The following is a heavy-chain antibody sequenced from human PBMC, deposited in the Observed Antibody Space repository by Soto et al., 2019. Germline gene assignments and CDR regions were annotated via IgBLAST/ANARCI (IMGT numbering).Heavy chain of an antibody. CDR1: GGSFSGYY. J-gene: IGHJ4*02. D-gene: IGHD6-6*01. Sequence: QVQLQQWGAGLLKPSETLSLTCAVYGGSFSGYYWSWIRQPPGKGLEWIGEINHSGSTNYNPSLTSRVNISVDTCKNQFSLRLSSVTAADTAVYYCARGRGAALWGQGTLVTVSS. CDR3: ARGRGAAL. CDR2: INHSGST. V-gene: IGHV4-34*01.